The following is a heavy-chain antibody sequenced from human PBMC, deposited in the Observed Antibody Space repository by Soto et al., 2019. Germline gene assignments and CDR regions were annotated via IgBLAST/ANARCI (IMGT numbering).Heavy chain of an antibody. J-gene: IGHJ1*01. V-gene: IGHV4-34*01. Sequence: PSETLSLTCAVYGGSFSGYYWSWIRQPPGKGLEWIGEINHSGSTNYSPTFQGHVTISADKSITTAYLQWSSLKASDTAMYYCARQRYNDSSGTEYFQHWGQGTLVTVSS. CDR1: GGSFSGYY. D-gene: IGHD3-22*01. CDR3: ARQRYNDSSGTEYFQH. CDR2: INHSGST.